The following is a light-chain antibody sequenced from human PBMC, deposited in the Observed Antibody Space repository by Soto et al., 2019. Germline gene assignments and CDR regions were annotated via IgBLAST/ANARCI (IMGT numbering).Light chain of an antibody. CDR1: QSISSW. J-gene: IGKJ4*01. CDR3: QQYYLYPLT. V-gene: IGKV1-5*03. Sequence: DIQMTQSPSTLSASVGDRVTITCRASQSISSWLAWYQQKPRKAPKLLIYKASSLEGGVPSRFSGSGSGTEFTLTITSLQPDDFATYDCQQYYLYPLTFGGGTKVEIK. CDR2: KAS.